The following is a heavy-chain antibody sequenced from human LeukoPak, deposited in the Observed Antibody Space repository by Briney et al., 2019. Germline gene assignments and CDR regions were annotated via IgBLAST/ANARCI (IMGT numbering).Heavy chain of an antibody. D-gene: IGHD3-22*01. J-gene: IGHJ3*02. V-gene: IGHV3-11*01. CDR1: GFTFNDYY. CDR3: ARESVYYDSSGYYFRDAFDI. Sequence: GGSLRLSCAASGFTFNDYYMSWIRPAPGKGLEWVSYISSSGSTIYYADSVKGRFTIFRDNAKNSLYLQMNSLRAEDTAVYYCARESVYYDSSGYYFRDAFDIWGQGTMVTVSS. CDR2: ISSSGSTI.